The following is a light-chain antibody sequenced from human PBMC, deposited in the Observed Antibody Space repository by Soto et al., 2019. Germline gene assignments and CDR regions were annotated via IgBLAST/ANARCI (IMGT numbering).Light chain of an antibody. CDR1: SGSVSTANN. Sequence: QTVVTQDSSFSVSPGGTVTLTCGLISGSVSTANNTNWYQQTPGQAPRTLIYSTSTRSSGVPDRFSGSILGNKDALTIKGAQADDESDYYCALFMGNGMSVFGTGTKLTVL. V-gene: IGLV8-61*01. J-gene: IGLJ1*01. CDR3: ALFMGNGMSV. CDR2: STS.